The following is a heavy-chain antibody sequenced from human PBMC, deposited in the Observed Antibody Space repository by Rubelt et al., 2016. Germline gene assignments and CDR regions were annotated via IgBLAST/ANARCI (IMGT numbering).Heavy chain of an antibody. CDR2: ISGFNGDT. V-gene: IGHV1-18*01. CDR3: ARGGIYSPDY. D-gene: IGHD3-16*01. J-gene: IGHJ4*02. Sequence: GQGLEWMGWISGFNGDTNYAQKFQGRVTMTTDTSTSTAYMELMSLRSDDTAVYYCARGGIYSPDYWGQGTTVTVSS.